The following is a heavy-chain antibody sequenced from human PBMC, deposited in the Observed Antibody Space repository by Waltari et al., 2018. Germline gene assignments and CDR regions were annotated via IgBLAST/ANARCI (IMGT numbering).Heavy chain of an antibody. V-gene: IGHV4-4*02. J-gene: IGHJ6*03. Sequence: QVQLQESGPGLVKPSGTLSLTCAVSGGSISSSNWWSWVRQPPGKGLEWIGEIYPSGSTNYNPSLKSRVTISVDKSKKQFSLKLRSVTAADTAKYYCARVVAGTGGGDVYYYYYMDVWGKGTTVTVSS. CDR3: ARVVAGTGGGDVYYYYYMDV. D-gene: IGHD6-19*01. CDR2: IYPSGST. CDR1: GGSISSSNW.